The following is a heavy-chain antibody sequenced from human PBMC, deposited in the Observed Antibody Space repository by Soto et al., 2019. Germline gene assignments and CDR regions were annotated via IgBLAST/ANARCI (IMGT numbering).Heavy chain of an antibody. CDR1: GRSISSYY. D-gene: IGHD2-21*02. J-gene: IGHJ4*02. CDR2: IYYSGST. CDR3: ARGRRLKSLVVVTATHFDY. Sequence: SETLSLTCTVSGRSISSYYWSWIRQPPGKGLEWIGYIYYSGSTNYNPSLKSRVTISVDTSKNQFSLKLSSVTAADTAVYYCARGRRLKSLVVVTATHFDYWGQGTLVTVS. V-gene: IGHV4-59*01.